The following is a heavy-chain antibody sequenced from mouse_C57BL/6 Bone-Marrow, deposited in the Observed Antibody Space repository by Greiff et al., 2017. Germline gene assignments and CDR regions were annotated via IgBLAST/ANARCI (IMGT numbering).Heavy chain of an antibody. CDR2: SRNKANDYTT. CDR1: GFTFSDFY. CDR3: ARDYYGSSYEGYYAMDY. D-gene: IGHD1-1*01. V-gene: IGHV7-1*01. J-gene: IGHJ4*01. Sequence: EVKLMESGGGLVQSGRSLRLSCATSGFTFSDFYMEWVRQAPGKGLEWIAASRNKANDYTTEYSASVKGRFIVSRDTSQSILYLQMNALRAEDTAIYYRARDYYGSSYEGYYAMDYWGQGTSVTVSS.